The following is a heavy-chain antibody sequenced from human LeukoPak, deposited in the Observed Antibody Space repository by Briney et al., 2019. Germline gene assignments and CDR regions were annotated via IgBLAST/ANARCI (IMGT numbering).Heavy chain of an antibody. D-gene: IGHD2-2*01. CDR3: AGRDQGNWFDG. CDR2: IHHSGST. Sequence: PSETLSLTCAVSGYSTSSGYYWGWLRQPPGKGLEWFGIIHHSGSTYYNPSLKSRLTISLVTSTNQSSWKQRCVQAADEAIYYCAGRDQGNWFDGWGQGTLVTVSS. J-gene: IGHJ5*02. V-gene: IGHV4-38-2*01. CDR1: GYSTSSGYY.